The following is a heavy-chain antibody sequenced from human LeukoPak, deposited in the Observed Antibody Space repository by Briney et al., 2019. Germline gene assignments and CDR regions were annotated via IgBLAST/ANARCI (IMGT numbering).Heavy chain of an antibody. CDR2: IKQDGSEK. Sequence: GGSLRLSCAASGFTFSSYWMSWVRQAPGKGLEWVANIKQDGSEKYYVDSVKGRFTISRDNSKNTVYLQMNSLRAEDTAVYYCARWYSSGWYSDYWGQGTLVTVSS. CDR1: GFTFSSYW. D-gene: IGHD6-19*01. V-gene: IGHV3-7*01. CDR3: ARWYSSGWYSDY. J-gene: IGHJ4*02.